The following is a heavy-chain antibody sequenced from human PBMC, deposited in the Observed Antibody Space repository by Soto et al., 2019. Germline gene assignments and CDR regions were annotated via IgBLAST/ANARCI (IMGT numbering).Heavy chain of an antibody. D-gene: IGHD1-20*01. CDR1: GFTFSSNA. CDR3: VRSSRRDITASRGMDV. Sequence: SCSASGFTFSSNAMHWVRQAPGKGLEYVSGISSNGGTTYYADSVKGRFTISRDSPKNTLYLQVDSLRAEDTAVYYCVRSSRRDITASRGMDVWGQVTTVTVSS. V-gene: IGHV3-64*04. CDR2: ISSNGGTT. J-gene: IGHJ6*02.